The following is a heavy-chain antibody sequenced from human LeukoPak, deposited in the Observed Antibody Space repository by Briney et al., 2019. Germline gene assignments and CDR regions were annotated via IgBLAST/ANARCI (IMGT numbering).Heavy chain of an antibody. CDR1: GFTFSSYA. J-gene: IGHJ3*02. V-gene: IGHV3-64*01. CDR2: ISSNGGST. Sequence: PGGSLRLSCAASGFTFSSYAMHWVRQAPGKGLEYVSAISSNGGSTYYANSVKGRFTISRDNSKNTLYLQMGSLRAEDMAVYYCARSGGYYSQGAFDIWGQGTMVTVSS. D-gene: IGHD1-26*01. CDR3: ARSGGYYSQGAFDI.